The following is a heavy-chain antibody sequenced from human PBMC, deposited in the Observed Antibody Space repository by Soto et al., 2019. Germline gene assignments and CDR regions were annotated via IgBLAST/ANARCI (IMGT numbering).Heavy chain of an antibody. CDR3: ARLDFRRYFDY. V-gene: IGHV4-31*03. CDR1: GGSISRGGYY. D-gene: IGHD3-3*01. Sequence: SETLSLTCTVSGGSISRGGYYWSCIRQHPGKGLEWIGYIYHSGTTYYNPSLKSRVTISVDTSKNQFSLKLSSVTAADTAVYYCARLDFRRYFDYWGQGTLVTVSS. CDR2: IYHSGTT. J-gene: IGHJ4*02.